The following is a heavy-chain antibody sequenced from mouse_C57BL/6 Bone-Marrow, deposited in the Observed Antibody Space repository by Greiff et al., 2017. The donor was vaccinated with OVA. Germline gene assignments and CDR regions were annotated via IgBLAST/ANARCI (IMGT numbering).Heavy chain of an antibody. V-gene: IGHV1-53*01. Sequence: QVQLQQPGTELVKPGASVKLSCKASGYTFTSYWMHWVKQRPGQGLEWIGNINPSNGGTNYNEKLKSKATLTVDKSSSTAYMQLSSLTSEDSAVYYCARGKVYYYGYYFDYWGQGTTLTVSS. J-gene: IGHJ2*01. CDR1: GYTFTSYW. CDR2: INPSNGGT. D-gene: IGHD1-1*01. CDR3: ARGKVYYYGYYFDY.